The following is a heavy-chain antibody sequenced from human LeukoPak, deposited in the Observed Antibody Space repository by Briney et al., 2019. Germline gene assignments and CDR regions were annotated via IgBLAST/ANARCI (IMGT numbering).Heavy chain of an antibody. CDR2: IIPIFGTA. CDR3: ALVEDYDSSGYYRAEYFQH. J-gene: IGHJ1*01. D-gene: IGHD3-22*01. CDR1: GGTFSSYA. Sequence: SVKVSCKASGGTFSSYAISWVRQAPGQGLEWMGGIIPIFGTANYAQKFQGRVTITADESTSTAYMELSSLRSEDTAVYYCALVEDYDSSGYYRAEYFQHWGQGTLVTVSS. V-gene: IGHV1-69*13.